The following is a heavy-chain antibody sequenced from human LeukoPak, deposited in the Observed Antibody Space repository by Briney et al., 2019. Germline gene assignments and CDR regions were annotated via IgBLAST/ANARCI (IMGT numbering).Heavy chain of an antibody. Sequence: ASVKVSCKASGYSFTAYGITWMRQAPGQGLEWMGWISAYNGNTHYAERLQDRVTMTTDTSTSTAYMELRSLRSDDTAVYYCARVDRSIDYYDSSGYYHAFGYWGQGTLVTVSS. CDR3: ARVDRSIDYYDSSGYYHAFGY. J-gene: IGHJ4*02. CDR2: ISAYNGNT. V-gene: IGHV1-18*01. D-gene: IGHD3-22*01. CDR1: GYSFTAYG.